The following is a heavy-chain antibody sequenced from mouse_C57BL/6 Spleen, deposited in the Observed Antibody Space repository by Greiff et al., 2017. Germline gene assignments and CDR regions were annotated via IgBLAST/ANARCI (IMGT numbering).Heavy chain of an antibody. CDR2: INPNNGGT. CDR3: AISQLRPFYDFDD. V-gene: IGHV1-26*01. D-gene: IGHD3-2*02. J-gene: IGHJ2*01. CDR1: GYTFTDYY. Sequence: EVQLQQSGPELVKPGASVKISCTASGYTFTDYYMNWVKQSHGKSLEWIGEINPNNGGTSYNQKFKGKATLTVDKSSSTAYMERRSLTSEDSAVYDCAISQLRPFYDFDDWGQGTTLTVSS.